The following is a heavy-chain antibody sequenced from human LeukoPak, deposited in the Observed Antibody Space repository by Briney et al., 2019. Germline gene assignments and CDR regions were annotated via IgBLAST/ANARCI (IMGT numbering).Heavy chain of an antibody. Sequence: GESLKISCKGSGYTFTGYYMHWVRQAPGQGLEWMGRINPNSGGTNYAQKFQGRVTMTRDTSISTAYMELSRLRSDDTAVYYCARVNSIRTIFGVVIGWDYWGQGTLVTVSS. D-gene: IGHD3-3*01. CDR3: ARVNSIRTIFGVVIGWDY. CDR2: INPNSGGT. J-gene: IGHJ4*02. V-gene: IGHV1-2*06. CDR1: GYTFTGYY.